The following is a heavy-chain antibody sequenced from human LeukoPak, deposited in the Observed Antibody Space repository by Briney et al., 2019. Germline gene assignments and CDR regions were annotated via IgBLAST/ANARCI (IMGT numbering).Heavy chain of an antibody. D-gene: IGHD6-13*01. Sequence: SETLSLTCAVYGGSFSGYYWSWIRQPPGKGLEWIGEINHSGSTDYNPSLKSRVTISVDTSENQFSLKLSSVTAADTAVYYCASATVYNIAAIADYWGQGTLVTVSS. CDR1: GGSFSGYY. CDR3: ASATVYNIAAIADY. V-gene: IGHV4-34*01. J-gene: IGHJ4*02. CDR2: INHSGST.